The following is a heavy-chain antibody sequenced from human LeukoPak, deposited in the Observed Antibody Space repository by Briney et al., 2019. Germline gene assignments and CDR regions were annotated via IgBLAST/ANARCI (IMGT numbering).Heavy chain of an antibody. V-gene: IGHV4/OR15-8*02. J-gene: IGHJ6*02. CDR2: IYHNGTR. CDR3: ATAPILRGEGGEHYKYGMDV. D-gene: IGHD2-2*02. CDR1: VGSISSGNW. Sequence: ETLSPTCAVSVGSISSGNWWSWVRQSPGKGLEWIGEIYHNGTRNYNPSLKSRVTISTDTFKNHFSLKLTSVTAADTAVYYCATAPILRGEGGEHYKYGMDVWGQGTTVIVSS.